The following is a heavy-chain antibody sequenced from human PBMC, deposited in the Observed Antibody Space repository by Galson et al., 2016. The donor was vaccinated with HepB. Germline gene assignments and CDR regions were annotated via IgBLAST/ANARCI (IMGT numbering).Heavy chain of an antibody. CDR1: GYTFTSYG. CDR3: ARVTSGSNSLIGWFDP. V-gene: IGHV1-18*01. CDR2: ISAYNGNT. J-gene: IGHJ5*02. D-gene: IGHD1-26*01. Sequence: SVKVSCKASGYTFTSYGISWVRQAPGQGLEWMGWISAYNGNTNYAQKLQGRVTMTTDTSTSTAYMELRSLRSDDTAVYYCARVTSGSNSLIGWFDPWGQGTLVTVSS.